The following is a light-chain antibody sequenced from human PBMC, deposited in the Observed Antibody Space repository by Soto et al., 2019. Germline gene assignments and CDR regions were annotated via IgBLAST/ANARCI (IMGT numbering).Light chain of an antibody. V-gene: IGKV3-11*01. CDR1: QSVRSS. Sequence: EFVLTQSPATLSLSPGERATLSCRASQSVRSSLAWYQQKPGQAPSLLIYDASNRATGIPARFSGSGSGTDFTLTISSLEPEDFAVYYCQQRSSWLLTFGGGTKVEIK. CDR2: DAS. J-gene: IGKJ4*01. CDR3: QQRSSWLLT.